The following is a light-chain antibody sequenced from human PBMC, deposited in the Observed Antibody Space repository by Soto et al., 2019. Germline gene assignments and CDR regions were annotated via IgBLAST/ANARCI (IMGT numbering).Light chain of an antibody. V-gene: IGKV1-39*01. CDR2: AAS. CDR3: RQSYSAPYT. Sequence: DIQMTQSPSSLSASVGDRVTITCRASQSIAGYLNWYQQKSGKAPSLLIYAASTMQGGVPSRFSGSQSGTDFSLAISSVQPEDFATYFCRQSYSAPYTFGRGTKLEIK. CDR1: QSIAGY. J-gene: IGKJ2*01.